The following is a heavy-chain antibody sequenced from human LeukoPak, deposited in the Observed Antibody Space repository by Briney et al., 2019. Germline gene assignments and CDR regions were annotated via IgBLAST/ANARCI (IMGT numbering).Heavy chain of an antibody. CDR3: ARENRGGTSISSHIYYFDY. D-gene: IGHD1-14*01. J-gene: IGHJ4*02. CDR2: INPNSGGT. Sequence: VASVKVSCKASGYTFTGYYMHWVRQAPGQGREWMGWINPNSGGTNFAQKFQGRVTMTRDTSISTAYMELSRLRSDDTAVYYCARENRGGTSISSHIYYFDYWGQGTLVTVSS. V-gene: IGHV1-2*02. CDR1: GYTFTGYY.